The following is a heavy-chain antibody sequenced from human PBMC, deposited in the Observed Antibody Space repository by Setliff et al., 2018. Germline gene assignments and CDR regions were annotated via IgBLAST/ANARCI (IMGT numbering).Heavy chain of an antibody. CDR2: IITNTGKT. CDR3: ARFGGSCSSSSCYASDL. D-gene: IGHD2-2*01. J-gene: IGHJ3*01. Sequence: ASVKVSCKASGYTFSTYGLHWVRQAPGQGPEWMGMIITNTGKTSYAQKFQGRVTMTTDTSTGTGYMELRSLRYDDTAVYFCARFGGSCSSSSCYASDLWGQGTMVTVS. CDR1: GYTFSTYG. V-gene: IGHV1-18*01.